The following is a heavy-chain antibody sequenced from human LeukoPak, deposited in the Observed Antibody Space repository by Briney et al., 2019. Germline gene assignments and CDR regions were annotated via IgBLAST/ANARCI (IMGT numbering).Heavy chain of an antibody. D-gene: IGHD4-23*01. CDR1: GFTFSSYG. V-gene: IGHV3-33*01. J-gene: IGHJ5*01. CDR2: IWYDGSKK. CDR3: ARDSPHDYGGNSDWFDS. Sequence: PGRSLRLSCAASGFTFSSYGMHWVRQAPGKGLEWVAVIWYDGSKKLYADSVKGRFTVSRDNSKNTLYLQMNSLRPDDTAVYYCARDSPHDYGGNSDWFDSWGQGTLVAVSS.